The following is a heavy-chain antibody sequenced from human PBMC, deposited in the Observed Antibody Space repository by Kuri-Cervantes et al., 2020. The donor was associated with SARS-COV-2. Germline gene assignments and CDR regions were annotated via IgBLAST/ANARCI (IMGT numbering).Heavy chain of an antibody. Sequence: GESLKISCAASGFTFSSYGMHWVRQAPGKGLGWVAVIWYDGSNKYYADSVKGRFTISRDNSKNTLYLQMNSLRAEDTAVYYCARDRGYGGLRYYFDYWGQGTLVTVSS. V-gene: IGHV3-33*08. CDR1: GFTFSSYG. D-gene: IGHD5-12*01. CDR2: IWYDGSNK. CDR3: ARDRGYGGLRYYFDY. J-gene: IGHJ4*02.